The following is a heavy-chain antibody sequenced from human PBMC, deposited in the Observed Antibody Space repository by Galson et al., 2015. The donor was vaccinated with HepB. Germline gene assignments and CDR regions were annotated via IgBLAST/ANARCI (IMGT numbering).Heavy chain of an antibody. Sequence: SLRLSCAASGFTFSSYAMSWVRQAPGKGLEWVSAISGSGGSTYYADSVKGRFTISRDNSKNTLYLQMNSLRAEDTAVYYCAKLVVVPAAMSRPWFDPWGQGTLVTVSS. CDR3: AKLVVVPAAMSRPWFDP. CDR1: GFTFSSYA. J-gene: IGHJ5*02. V-gene: IGHV3-23*01. D-gene: IGHD2-2*01. CDR2: ISGSGGST.